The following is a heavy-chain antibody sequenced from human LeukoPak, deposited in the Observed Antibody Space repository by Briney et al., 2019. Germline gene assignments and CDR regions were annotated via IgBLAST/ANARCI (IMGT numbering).Heavy chain of an antibody. CDR2: FDPEDGET. Sequence: ASVKVSCKVSGYTLTELSMHWVRQAPGKGLEWMGGFDPEDGETIYAQKFQGRVTMTEDTSTDTAYMELSSLRSEDTAVYYCTTGDSSGYYFDYWGQGTLVTVSS. CDR1: GYTLTELS. CDR3: TTGDSSGYYFDY. V-gene: IGHV1-24*01. J-gene: IGHJ4*02. D-gene: IGHD3-22*01.